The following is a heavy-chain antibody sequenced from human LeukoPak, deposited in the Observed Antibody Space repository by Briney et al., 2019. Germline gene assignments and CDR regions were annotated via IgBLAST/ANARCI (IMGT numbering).Heavy chain of an antibody. CDR1: GYTFTSYY. CDR3: ARGSYYYDSSGYTHPGIFGY. D-gene: IGHD3-22*01. Sequence: ASVTVSCKASGYTFTSYYMHWVRQAPGQGLEWMGIINPSGGSTSYAQKFQGRVTMTRDTSTSTVYMELSSLRSEDTAVYYCARGSYYYDSSGYTHPGIFGYWGQGTLVTVSS. CDR2: INPSGGST. J-gene: IGHJ4*02. V-gene: IGHV1-46*01.